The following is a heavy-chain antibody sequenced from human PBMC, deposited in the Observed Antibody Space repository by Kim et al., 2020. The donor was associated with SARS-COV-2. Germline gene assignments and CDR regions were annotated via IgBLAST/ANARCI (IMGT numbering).Heavy chain of an antibody. CDR1: GFTFSSYA. Sequence: GGSLRLSCAASGFTFSSYAMSWVRQAPGKGLEWVSAISGSGGSTYYADSVKGRFTISRDNSKNTLYLQMNSLRAEDTAVYYCAKAGSGSYYYDSSGYYFDYWGQGTLVTVSS. CDR3: AKAGSGSYYYDSSGYYFDY. V-gene: IGHV3-23*01. CDR2: ISGSGGST. J-gene: IGHJ4*02. D-gene: IGHD3-22*01.